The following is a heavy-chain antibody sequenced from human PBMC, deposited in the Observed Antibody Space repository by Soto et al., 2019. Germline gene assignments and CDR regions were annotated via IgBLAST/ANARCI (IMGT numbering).Heavy chain of an antibody. Sequence: EVQLVESGGGLVQPGGSLRLSCAASGFTFSNYWMHWVRQAPGKGLVWISRINTDGSTTTYADSVKGRFTISMDNAKNTLFLQMNSLRAEDTAVYYCARDLTTLGTPGDDFDYWGQGTLVTVSS. CDR2: INTDGSTT. CDR3: ARDLTTLGTPGDDFDY. CDR1: GFTFSNYW. D-gene: IGHD4-4*01. J-gene: IGHJ4*02. V-gene: IGHV3-74*03.